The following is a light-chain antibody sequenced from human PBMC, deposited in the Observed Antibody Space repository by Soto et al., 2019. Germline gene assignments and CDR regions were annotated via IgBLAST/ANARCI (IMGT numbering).Light chain of an antibody. CDR2: GAS. J-gene: IGKJ1*01. Sequence: EIVLTQSPGTLSLSPGERATLSCRASQSVYSNFLAWYQQKPGQAPRLLIYGASSRATGIPDRFGGSASGTDFTLTISRLEPEDFAMYYCQQYGVSWTFGQGTKVEIK. CDR3: QQYGVSWT. CDR1: QSVYSNF. V-gene: IGKV3-20*01.